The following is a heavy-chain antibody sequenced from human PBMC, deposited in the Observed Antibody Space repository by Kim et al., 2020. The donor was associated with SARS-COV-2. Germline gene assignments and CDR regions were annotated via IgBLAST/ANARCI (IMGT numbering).Heavy chain of an antibody. Sequence: SETLSLTCTVSGGSISSYYWSWIRQPPGKGLEWVGYIYYSGSTNYNPSLKSRVTISVDTSKNQFSLKLSSVTAADTAVYYCARAACSGGSCYYFGDFDYWGQGTLVTVSS. CDR2: IYYSGST. CDR3: ARAACSGGSCYYFGDFDY. CDR1: GGSISSYY. V-gene: IGHV4-59*01. D-gene: IGHD2-15*01. J-gene: IGHJ4*02.